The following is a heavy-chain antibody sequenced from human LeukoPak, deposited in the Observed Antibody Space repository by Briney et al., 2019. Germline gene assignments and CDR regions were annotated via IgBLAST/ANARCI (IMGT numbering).Heavy chain of an antibody. CDR3: ASSLTYYYGSGSYSVRGYYFDY. CDR1: GGSISSSSYY. CDR2: IYYSGST. J-gene: IGHJ4*02. Sequence: PSETLSLTCTVSGGSISSSSYYWGWIRQPPGKGLEWIGSIYYSGSTYYNPSLKSRVTISVDASKNQFSLKLSSVTAADTAVYYCASSLTYYYGSGSYSVRGYYFDYWGREPWSPSPQ. V-gene: IGHV4-39*07. D-gene: IGHD3-10*01.